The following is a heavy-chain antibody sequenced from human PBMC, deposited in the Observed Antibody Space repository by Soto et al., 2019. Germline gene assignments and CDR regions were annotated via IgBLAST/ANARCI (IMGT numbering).Heavy chain of an antibody. D-gene: IGHD3-3*01. J-gene: IGHJ5*02. Sequence: ASVKVSCKASGYTFTSYGISGVRQAPGQGLEWMGWISAYNGNTNYAQKLQGRVTMTTDTSTSTAYMELRSLRSDDTAVYYCARETYYDFWSGYSGWFDPWGQGTLVTVSS. CDR1: GYTFTSYG. CDR2: ISAYNGNT. CDR3: ARETYYDFWSGYSGWFDP. V-gene: IGHV1-18*01.